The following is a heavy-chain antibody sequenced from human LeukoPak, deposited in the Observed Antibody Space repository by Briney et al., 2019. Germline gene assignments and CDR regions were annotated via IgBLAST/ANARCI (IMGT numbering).Heavy chain of an antibody. D-gene: IGHD1-7*01. CDR2: ISYDGSNK. Sequence: GGSLRLSCAASGFTFSSYGMHWVRQAPGKGLEWAAVISYDGSNKYYADSVKGRFTISRDNSKNTLYLQMNSLRAEDTAVYYCARDSWNYPVYYFDYWGQGTLVTVSS. J-gene: IGHJ4*02. CDR1: GFTFSSYG. V-gene: IGHV3-30*19. CDR3: ARDSWNYPVYYFDY.